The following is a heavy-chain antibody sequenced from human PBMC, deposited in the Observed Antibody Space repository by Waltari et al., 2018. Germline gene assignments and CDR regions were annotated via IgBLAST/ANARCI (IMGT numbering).Heavy chain of an antibody. CDR1: GYTFTGYY. Sequence: QVHLMQSGAEVKKPGASVKVSCKTSGYTFTGYYMHWVRQAPGKGLEWMGWVNPNSGDTNDAQKFQGRVTMTRDTSISTAYMELSRLRSDDAAVYFCARELLVVTSPYYGLDVWGQGTTVTVSS. V-gene: IGHV1-2*02. CDR3: ARELLVVTSPYYGLDV. CDR2: VNPNSGDT. J-gene: IGHJ6*02. D-gene: IGHD2-15*01.